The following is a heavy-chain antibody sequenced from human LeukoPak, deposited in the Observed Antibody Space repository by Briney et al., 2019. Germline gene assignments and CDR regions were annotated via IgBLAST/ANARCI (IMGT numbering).Heavy chain of an antibody. CDR1: GYSFTSYW. CDR3: ATPTAEDAFDI. CDR2: IYPGDSDT. J-gene: IGHJ3*02. Sequence: GESLKISCKASGYSFTSYWIGRVRQMPGKGLEWMGIIYPGDSDTRYSPSFRGQVTISADKSISTAYLQWSSLKASDSAMYYCATPTAEDAFDIWGQGTMVTVSS. D-gene: IGHD4-17*01. V-gene: IGHV5-51*01.